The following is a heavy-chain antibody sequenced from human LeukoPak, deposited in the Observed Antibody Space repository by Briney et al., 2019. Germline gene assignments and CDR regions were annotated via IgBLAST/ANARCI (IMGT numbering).Heavy chain of an antibody. D-gene: IGHD6-19*01. CDR2: ISGSGGST. J-gene: IGHJ4*02. CDR3: AKDRGSGWYGFDY. CDR1: GFTFSSYA. V-gene: IGHV3-23*01. Sequence: GGSLRLSCAASGFTFSSYAMSWVRQAPGKGLEWVSAISGSGGSTYYADSVKGRFTISRDNSKNTLYLQMNGLRAEDTAVYYCAKDRGSGWYGFDYWGQGTLVTVSS.